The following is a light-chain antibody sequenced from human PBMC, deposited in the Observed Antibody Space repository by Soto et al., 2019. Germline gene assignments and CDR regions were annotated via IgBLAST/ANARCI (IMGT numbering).Light chain of an antibody. Sequence: EIVLTQSPCTLSLSPGERATLSCRASQSISSSYLSWYQQKPGQAPRLLIYDASSRATGIPDRFSGSGSGTDFTLTISRLEPEDFAVYHCQQYDSSPPTFGQGTKVDIK. CDR3: QQYDSSPPT. CDR2: DAS. J-gene: IGKJ1*01. V-gene: IGKV3-20*01. CDR1: QSISSSY.